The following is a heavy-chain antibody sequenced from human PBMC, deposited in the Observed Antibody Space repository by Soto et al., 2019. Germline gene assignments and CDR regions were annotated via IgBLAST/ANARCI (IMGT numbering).Heavy chain of an antibody. CDR3: AMVVRGAPNWFDP. D-gene: IGHD3-10*01. CDR2: ICYSAGN. CDR1: GGSISNSSYN. J-gene: IGHJ5*02. V-gene: IGHV4-31*03. Sequence: QVQLQESGPGLVRPSQTLSLSCTVSGGSISNSSYNWSRHRQHPGVGREWIGYICYSAGNYSSPSLKGRVTMSIGASKMQFSLKRRCVTAADTAGYYGAMVVRGAPNWFDPWGQGPLVPASS.